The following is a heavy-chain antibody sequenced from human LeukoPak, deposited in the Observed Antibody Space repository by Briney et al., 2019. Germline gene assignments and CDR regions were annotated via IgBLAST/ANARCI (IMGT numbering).Heavy chain of an antibody. D-gene: IGHD2-15*01. V-gene: IGHV3-11*01. CDR1: GFTFSDYY. CDR2: ISSSASTI. Sequence: GGSLRLSCAASGFTFSDYYMSWIRQAPGMGLEWVSYISSSASTIYYADFVKGRFTISRDSAKNSLYLQMNSLRAEDTAMYYCARRYCSGGSCYFDYWGQGTLVTVSS. CDR3: ARRYCSGGSCYFDY. J-gene: IGHJ4*02.